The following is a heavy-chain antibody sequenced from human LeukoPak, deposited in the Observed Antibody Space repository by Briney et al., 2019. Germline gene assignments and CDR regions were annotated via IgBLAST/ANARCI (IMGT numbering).Heavy chain of an antibody. D-gene: IGHD5-18*01. J-gene: IGHJ3*02. CDR3: ARDPLDTSRWTNAFGI. CDR2: ISYDGSNK. Sequence: GGSLRLSCAASGFTFSRYGMHWVRQAPGKGLEWVTAISYDGSNKYYADSVKGRFTISRDNSKNTLYVQMNSLRAEDTAVYYCARDPLDTSRWTNAFGIWGQGTTVIVS. V-gene: IGHV3-30*04. CDR1: GFTFSRYG.